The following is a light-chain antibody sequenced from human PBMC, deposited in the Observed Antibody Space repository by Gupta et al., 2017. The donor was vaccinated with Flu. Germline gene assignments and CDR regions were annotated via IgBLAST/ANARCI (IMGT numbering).Light chain of an antibody. J-gene: IGLJ3*02. CDR1: SSDVGSYNL. CDR3: CSYAGSYTLV. V-gene: IGLV2-23*01. CDR2: EGS. Sequence: QSALTQPAPVPGSRGQSHTISCAGTSSDVGSYNLVSWYQQHPGKAPKLMIFEGSQRPSGVSNRFSGSKSGNTASLTISGLQAEDEADYYCCSYAGSYTLVFGGGTTLTVL.